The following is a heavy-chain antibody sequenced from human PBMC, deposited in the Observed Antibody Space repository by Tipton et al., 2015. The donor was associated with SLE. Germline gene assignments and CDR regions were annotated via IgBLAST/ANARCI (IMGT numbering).Heavy chain of an antibody. CDR2: ISADEGYT. J-gene: IGHJ4*02. CDR1: GFTLSSNW. D-gene: IGHD6-25*01. Sequence: SLRLSCAASGFTLSSNWMHWVRQAPGKGLVWVSRISADEGYTVYADSVKGRFTIARDNTKNTLYLQMNSLRAEDTAVDYCARFSGGRIDYGGQGALVTVSS. V-gene: IGHV3-74*01. CDR3: ARFSGGRIDY.